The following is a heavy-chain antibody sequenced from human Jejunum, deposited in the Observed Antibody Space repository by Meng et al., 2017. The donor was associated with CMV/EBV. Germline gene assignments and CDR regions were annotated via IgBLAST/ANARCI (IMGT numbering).Heavy chain of an antibody. V-gene: IGHV3-74*01. Sequence: LSCVASGFTFSRYWFHWVRQVPGKGLEWVSRINLDGRTTNYADSVKGRFTISRDDARDTLYLQMNSLKTEGTAVYYCARDLRGGDDYWGQGTLVTVSS. J-gene: IGHJ4*02. CDR3: ARDLRGGDDY. D-gene: IGHD3-10*01. CDR2: INLDGRTT. CDR1: GFTFSRYW.